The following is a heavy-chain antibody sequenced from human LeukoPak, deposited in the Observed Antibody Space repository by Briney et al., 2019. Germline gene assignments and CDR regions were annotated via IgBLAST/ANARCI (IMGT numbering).Heavy chain of an antibody. J-gene: IGHJ6*03. Sequence: GGSLRLSCAASGFTSSNHWMHWVRQAPGKGLLWVSRINPDGRRADYAGSVKGRFTISGDSAKNTLYLQMNNLSADDTALYYCAREVEVVPTAMGAYYYYFMDVWGKGTTVTVSS. CDR1: GFTSSNHW. CDR3: AREVEVVPTAMGAYYYYFMDV. CDR2: INPDGRRA. D-gene: IGHD2-2*01. V-gene: IGHV3-74*01.